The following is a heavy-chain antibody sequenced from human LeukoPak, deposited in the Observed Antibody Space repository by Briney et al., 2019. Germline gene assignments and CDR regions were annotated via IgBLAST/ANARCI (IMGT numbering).Heavy chain of an antibody. V-gene: IGHV1-2*02. CDR3: ARERIVVGNWFDP. Sequence: ASVKVSCKASGYTFTGYYMHWVRQAPGQGLEWMGWINPNSGGTNYAQKFQGRVTMTRHTSISTAYMELSRLRSDDTAVYYCARERIVVGNWFDPWGQGTLVTVSS. CDR1: GYTFTGYY. CDR2: INPNSGGT. J-gene: IGHJ5*02. D-gene: IGHD3-22*01.